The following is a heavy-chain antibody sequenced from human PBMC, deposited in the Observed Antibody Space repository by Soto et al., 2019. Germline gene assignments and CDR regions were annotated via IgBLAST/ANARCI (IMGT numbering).Heavy chain of an antibody. D-gene: IGHD3-9*01. V-gene: IGHV1-3*01. CDR1: GYIFISYG. J-gene: IGHJ5*02. CDR3: ARDLDDILTGPNFDA. Sequence: ASVKVSCKASGYIFISYGIHWVRQAPGQSLEWMGWINAYNGNTKYSQKFQGRVTFTRDTSASSAYMELSSLQSEDAAVYYCARDLDDILTGPNFDAWGQGTLVTVSS. CDR2: INAYNGNT.